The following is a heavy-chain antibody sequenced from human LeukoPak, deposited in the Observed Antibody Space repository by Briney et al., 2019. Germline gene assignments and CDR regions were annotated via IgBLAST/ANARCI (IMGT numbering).Heavy chain of an antibody. CDR2: IYYSGST. CDR1: GDSISSYY. Sequence: KSSETLSLTCTVSGDSISSYYWSWIRQPPGKGLEWIGYIYYSGSTNYNPSLKSRVTISVDTSKNQFSLKLSSVTAADTAVYYCARVCTERLKQRIYYYYYMDVWGKGTTVTVSS. V-gene: IGHV4-59*01. J-gene: IGHJ6*03. CDR3: ARVCTERLKQRIYYYYYMDV. D-gene: IGHD6-25*01.